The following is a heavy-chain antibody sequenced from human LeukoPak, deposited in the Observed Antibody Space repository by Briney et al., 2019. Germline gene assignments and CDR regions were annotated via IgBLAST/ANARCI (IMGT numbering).Heavy chain of an antibody. CDR2: IYSGGST. Sequence: HAGGSLRLSCAASGFTVSNNYMSWVRQAPGKGLEWVSVIYSGGSTDYADSVKGRFTISRDNSKNTLYLEMNSLRAEDTAVYYCARIGAGSSRDYWGQGTLVTVSS. V-gene: IGHV3-66*01. D-gene: IGHD6-13*01. J-gene: IGHJ4*02. CDR3: ARIGAGSSRDY. CDR1: GFTVSNNY.